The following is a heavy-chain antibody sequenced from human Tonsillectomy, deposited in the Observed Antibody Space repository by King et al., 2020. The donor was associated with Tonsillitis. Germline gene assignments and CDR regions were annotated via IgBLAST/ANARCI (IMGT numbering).Heavy chain of an antibody. CDR2: ISYDGSNK. V-gene: IGHV3-30*18. CDR1: GFTFSSYG. CDR3: AKGFLRYVDQPPGDYFDS. J-gene: IGHJ4*02. D-gene: IGHD3-9*01. Sequence: VQLVESGGGVVQPGRSLRLSCAASGFTFSSYGMHWVRQAPGKGLEWVAVISYDGSNKYYADSVKGRFTISRDNSKNTLYLQMNSLRAEATAVYYCAKGFLRYVDQPPGDYFDSWGQGTLVTVSS.